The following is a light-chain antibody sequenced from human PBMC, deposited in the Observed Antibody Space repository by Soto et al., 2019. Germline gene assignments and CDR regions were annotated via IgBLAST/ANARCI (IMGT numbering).Light chain of an antibody. CDR3: QQYATSPLT. J-gene: IGKJ4*01. Sequence: EIVLTQSPGTLSLSPGERATLSCRASQSVGTNIAWYQQKPGQAPRLLIYGASTRATGIPARFSGSGSGTDFTLTISRLETEDFAVYYCQQYATSPLTFGGGTKVDIK. CDR1: QSVGTN. V-gene: IGKV3-20*01. CDR2: GAS.